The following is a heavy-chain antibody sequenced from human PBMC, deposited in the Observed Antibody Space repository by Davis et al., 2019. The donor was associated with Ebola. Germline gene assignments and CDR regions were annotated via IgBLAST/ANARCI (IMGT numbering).Heavy chain of an antibody. D-gene: IGHD5-24*01. CDR2: INHSGST. Sequence: PSETLSLTCAVYGGSFSGYYWSWIRQPPGKGLEWIGEINHSGSTNYNPSLKSRVTISVDTSKNQFSLKLSSVTAADTAVYYCARGVGATTHAFDIWGQGTMVTVSS. J-gene: IGHJ3*02. CDR1: GGSFSGYY. CDR3: ARGVGATTHAFDI. V-gene: IGHV4-34*01.